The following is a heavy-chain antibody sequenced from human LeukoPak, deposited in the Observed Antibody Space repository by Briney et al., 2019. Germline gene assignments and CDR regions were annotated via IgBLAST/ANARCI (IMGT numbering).Heavy chain of an antibody. CDR3: AAAGAAGDQPHF. Sequence: GGSLRLSCAASGLTFSDYYMNWIRQAPGEGLEWVAYISAGSNYIDYIGSVKGRFTISRDNAKSSVYLQMNSLRVEDTAVYHCAAAGAAGDQPHFWGQGSLVTVSS. J-gene: IGHJ4*02. CDR1: GLTFSDYY. D-gene: IGHD6-13*01. V-gene: IGHV3-11*03. CDR2: ISAGSNYI.